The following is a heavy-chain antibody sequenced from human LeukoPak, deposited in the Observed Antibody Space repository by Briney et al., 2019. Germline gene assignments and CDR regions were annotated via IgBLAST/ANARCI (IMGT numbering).Heavy chain of an antibody. CDR2: IYYGGRT. CDR1: GGSISSYY. Sequence: SETLSLTCTVSGGSISSYYWSWIRQPPGKGLAWIGYIYYGGRTYYNPSLKSRVTISVDTSKNQFSLKLSSVTAADTAVYYCARWEVTAGFDYWGQGTLVTVSS. V-gene: IGHV4-59*08. D-gene: IGHD1-14*01. CDR3: ARWEVTAGFDY. J-gene: IGHJ4*02.